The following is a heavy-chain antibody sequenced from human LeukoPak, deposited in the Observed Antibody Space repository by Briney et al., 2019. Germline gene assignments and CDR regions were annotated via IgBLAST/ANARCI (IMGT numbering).Heavy chain of an antibody. V-gene: IGHV1-24*01. CDR2: FDPEDGET. CDR3: ATVRSTEVYYYYYGMDV. CDR1: GYTLTELS. J-gene: IGHJ6*02. Sequence: ASVKVSCKVSGYTLTELSMHWVRRAPGKGLEWMGGFDPEDGETIYAQKFQGRVTMTEDTSTDTAYMELSSLRSEDTAVYYCATVRSTEVYYYYYGMDVWGQGTTVTVSS.